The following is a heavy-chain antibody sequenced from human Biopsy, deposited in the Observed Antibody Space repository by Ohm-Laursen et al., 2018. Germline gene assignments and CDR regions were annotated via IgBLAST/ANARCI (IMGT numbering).Heavy chain of an antibody. V-gene: IGHV3-23*01. Sequence: SLRLSCAAPGFTFSSNAMSWVRQAPGKGLEWVSGISGRTSGTYYADSVKGWFTISRDNFKNTLYLQMSSLRAEDTALYYCAKCMTYSGDGIDYWGQGTLVTVSS. CDR2: ISGRTSGT. CDR3: AKCMTYSGDGIDY. J-gene: IGHJ4*02. D-gene: IGHD5-12*01. CDR1: GFTFSSNA.